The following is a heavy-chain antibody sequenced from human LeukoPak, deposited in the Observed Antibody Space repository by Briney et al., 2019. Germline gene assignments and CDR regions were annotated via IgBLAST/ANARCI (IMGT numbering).Heavy chain of an antibody. CDR1: GFRFSSHW. CDR2: IKQDGSEK. V-gene: IGHV3-7*04. Sequence: PGGSLRLSCAASGFRFSSHWMSWARQAPGKGLEWVANIKQDGSEKYYVDSVKGRFTISRDNAQNSLHLQMNSLRAEDTAVYYCARAPRRGVMDVWGTGTTGSVSS. D-gene: IGHD3-10*01. J-gene: IGHJ6*03. CDR3: ARAPRRGVMDV.